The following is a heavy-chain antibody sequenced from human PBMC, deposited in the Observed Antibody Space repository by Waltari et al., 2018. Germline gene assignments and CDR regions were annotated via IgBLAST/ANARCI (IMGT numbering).Heavy chain of an antibody. V-gene: IGHV1-8*01. J-gene: IGHJ4*02. CDR3: ARQKNSFDY. CDR1: GYTFIDYE. CDR2: MSPDSGTT. Sequence: QVHLVQSGAEVKKPGASVRVSCKTSGYTFIDYEIIWVRQAPGQGLEWMGWMSPDSGTTGSAQKFQGRVTMTRNKSARTAYMQLSSLGSEDTAVYYCARQKNSFDYWGQGTLVTVSS.